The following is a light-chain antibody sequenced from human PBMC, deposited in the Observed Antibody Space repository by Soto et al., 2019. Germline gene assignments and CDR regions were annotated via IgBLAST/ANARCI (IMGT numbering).Light chain of an antibody. V-gene: IGKV3-20*01. CDR1: QTVNSNY. CDR3: QRYGISPPKYT. J-gene: IGKJ2*01. Sequence: EVVLTQSPGTLSLSPGERATLSCRASQTVNSNYLGWYQQQPGPAPRLLIDIASRRATDIPDRFSGSGSGSDLTLTITRRAPEDFHVDFCQRYGISPPKYTFGQATKLEIK. CDR2: IAS.